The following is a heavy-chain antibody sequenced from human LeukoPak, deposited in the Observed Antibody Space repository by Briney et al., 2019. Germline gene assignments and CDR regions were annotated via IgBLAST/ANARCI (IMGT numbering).Heavy chain of an antibody. CDR2: ISSISYM. CDR1: GFTFSSYS. CDR3: AIYRSNAFDI. J-gene: IGHJ3*02. D-gene: IGHD3-3*02. V-gene: IGHV3-21*04. Sequence: GGSLRLSCAASGFTFSSYSMNWFRQAPGKGLEWVSSISSISYMHYADSVKGRFTISRDNAKNSLFLQMNSLRAEDTAVYYCAIYRSNAFDIWGQGTWVTVSS.